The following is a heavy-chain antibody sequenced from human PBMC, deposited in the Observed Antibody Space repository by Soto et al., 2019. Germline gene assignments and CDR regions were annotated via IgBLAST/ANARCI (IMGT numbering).Heavy chain of an antibody. CDR3: ARPHHPYSSSFPPYYYYMDV. CDR1: GGSISSYY. CDR2: IYYSGST. J-gene: IGHJ6*03. Sequence: QVQLQESGPGLVKPSETLSLTCTVSGGSISSYYWSWIRQPPGKGLEWFGYIYYSGSTNYNPSLKSRVTISLDTSKNLFSLKLSSVTAADTAVYYCARPHHPYSSSFPPYYYYMDVWGKGTTVTVSS. V-gene: IGHV4-59*08. D-gene: IGHD6-6*01.